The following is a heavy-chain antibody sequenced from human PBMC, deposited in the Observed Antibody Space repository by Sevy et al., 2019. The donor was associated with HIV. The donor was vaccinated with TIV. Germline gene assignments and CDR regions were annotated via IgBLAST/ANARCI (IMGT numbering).Heavy chain of an antibody. CDR3: ARDGATAWFFFYGMDV. J-gene: IGHJ6*02. V-gene: IGHV1-3*01. Sequence: ASVKVSCNASGYTFTNYAIHWVRQAPGQRLEWMGWINGDNGNTQFSKKFQGRVTITRDTSASTAYMQLSSLRSEDTGVYYCARDGATAWFFFYGMDVWGQGTTVTVSS. CDR2: INGDNGNT. D-gene: IGHD5-18*01. CDR1: GYTFTNYA.